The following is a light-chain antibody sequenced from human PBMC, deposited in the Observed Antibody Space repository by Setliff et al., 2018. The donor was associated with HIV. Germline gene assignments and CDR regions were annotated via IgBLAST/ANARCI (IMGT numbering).Light chain of an antibody. Sequence: QCVLTQPASVSGSPGQSITTSRTGTSSDVGGFNYVSWYQHHPGKAPKLMIYEVSNRPSGVSNRFSGSKSGNTASLTISGLQAEDEADYYCTSYSSRSTPYVFGTGTKVTVL. J-gene: IGLJ1*01. CDR1: SSDVGGFNY. V-gene: IGLV2-14*01. CDR3: TSYSSRSTPYV. CDR2: EVS.